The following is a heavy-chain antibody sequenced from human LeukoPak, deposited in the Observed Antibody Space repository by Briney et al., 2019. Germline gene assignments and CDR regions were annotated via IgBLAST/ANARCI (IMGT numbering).Heavy chain of an antibody. CDR1: GDSFSSNSAT. V-gene: IGHV6-1*01. CDR2: TYYKSKWYN. J-gene: IGHJ3*02. D-gene: IGHD1-26*01. CDR3: ARVSSPWSPRDAFDI. Sequence: SQTLSLTCAISGDSFSSNSATWNWIRQSPSRGLEWLGRTYYKSKWYNDYAVSVKSRITINSDTSKNQFSLQLNSVTPEDTAVYYCARVSSPWSPRDAFDIWGQGTMVTVSS.